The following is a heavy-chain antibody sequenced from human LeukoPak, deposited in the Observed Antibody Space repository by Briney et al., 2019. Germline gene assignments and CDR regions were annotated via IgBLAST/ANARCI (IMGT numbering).Heavy chain of an antibody. CDR3: AREFTAMAFDY. CDR1: GLAFSDSG. V-gene: IGHV3-21*01. Sequence: GGSLRLSCVASGLAFSDSGMLWVRQAPGKGLEWLSSISSSSRYIYYAVSVKGRLTISRDNAKNSLYLHMDSPRAEDTAVYYCAREFTAMAFDYWGQGALVTVSS. D-gene: IGHD5-18*01. J-gene: IGHJ4*02. CDR2: ISSSSRYI.